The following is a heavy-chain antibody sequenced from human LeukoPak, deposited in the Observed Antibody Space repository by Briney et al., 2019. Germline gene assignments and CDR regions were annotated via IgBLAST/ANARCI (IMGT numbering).Heavy chain of an antibody. Sequence: SETLSLTCAVYGGSFSGYYWSWIRQPPGKGLEWIGEINHSGSTNYNPSLKSRVTISVDTSKNQFSLKLSSVTAADTAVYYCARIYSSSSGGYWGQGTLVTVSS. D-gene: IGHD6-6*01. J-gene: IGHJ4*02. CDR2: INHSGST. CDR3: ARIYSSSSGGY. CDR1: GGSFSGYY. V-gene: IGHV4-34*01.